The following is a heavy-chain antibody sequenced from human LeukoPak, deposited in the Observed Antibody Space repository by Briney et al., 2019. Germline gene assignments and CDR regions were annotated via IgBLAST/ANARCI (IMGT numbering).Heavy chain of an antibody. V-gene: IGHV5-10-1*01. CDR1: GYSFPSYW. D-gene: IGHD4-11*01. J-gene: IGHJ3*02. Sequence: PGESLKISCKGSGYSFPSYWISWGRQMPGKGLEWMGRIDLSDSYTNYSPSFQGHVTISADKSISTAYLQWSSLKASDTAMYYCTLTQDYDAFDIWGQGTMVTVSS. CDR2: IDLSDSYT. CDR3: TLTQDYDAFDI.